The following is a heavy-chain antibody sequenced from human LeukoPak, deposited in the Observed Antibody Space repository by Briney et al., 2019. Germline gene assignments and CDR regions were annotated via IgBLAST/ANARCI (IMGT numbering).Heavy chain of an antibody. CDR2: IKSKSDGGTT. D-gene: IGHD2/OR15-2a*01. Sequence: GGSLRLSCAASGFTFSNAWMSWVRQAPGKGLEWVGRIKSKSDGGTTDYAAPVKGRFTISRDDSKDTLYLQMNSLKAEDTAVYYCTTDGFPPHFFDYWGQGTLVTVSS. CDR3: TTDGFPPHFFDY. J-gene: IGHJ4*02. CDR1: GFTFSNAW. V-gene: IGHV3-15*01.